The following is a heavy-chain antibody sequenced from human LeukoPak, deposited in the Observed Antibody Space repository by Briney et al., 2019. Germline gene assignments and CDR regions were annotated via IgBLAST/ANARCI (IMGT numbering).Heavy chain of an antibody. D-gene: IGHD6-6*01. Sequence: ASVKVSCKASGGTFSSYAISLVRQAPGQGLEWMGGIIPIFGTANYAQKFQGRVTITTDESTSTAYMELSSLRSEDTAVYYCARGASSSAFYYYYCMDVWGKGTTVTVYS. CDR1: GGTFSSYA. J-gene: IGHJ6*03. V-gene: IGHV1-69*05. CDR3: ARGASSSAFYYYYCMDV. CDR2: IIPIFGTA.